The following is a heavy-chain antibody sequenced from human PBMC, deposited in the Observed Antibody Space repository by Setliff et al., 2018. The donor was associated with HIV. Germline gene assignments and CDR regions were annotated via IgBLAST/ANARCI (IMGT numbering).Heavy chain of an antibody. CDR1: GYIFIRYY. V-gene: IGHV1-2*02. J-gene: IGHJ6*02. Sequence: ASVKVSCKTSGYIFIRYYIFWVRQDPGQGLEWMGNINPHTGVTKYAEKFQGRVTMTRDTSINTIYMELSRLRSDDTAVYSCARDLRDGVEEWFSTLDDGMDVWGQGTTVTVSS. D-gene: IGHD3-3*01. CDR2: INPHTGVT. CDR3: ARDLRDGVEEWFSTLDDGMDV.